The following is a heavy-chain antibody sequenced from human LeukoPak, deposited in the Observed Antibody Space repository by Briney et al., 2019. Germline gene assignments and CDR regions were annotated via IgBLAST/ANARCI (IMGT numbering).Heavy chain of an antibody. CDR2: IWHDGSHK. CDR3: AREIFGSGSYPDL. J-gene: IGHJ4*02. CDR1: GFSFDTYA. Sequence: GGSLRLSCAASGFSFDTYAMHWVRQAPGQGLEWVALIWHDGSHKFYSNSVRGPFTISRDNSKNTVYLQMNNLRPDDTAVYYCAREIFGSGSYPDLWGQGTLVTVSS. V-gene: IGHV3-33*01. D-gene: IGHD3-10*01.